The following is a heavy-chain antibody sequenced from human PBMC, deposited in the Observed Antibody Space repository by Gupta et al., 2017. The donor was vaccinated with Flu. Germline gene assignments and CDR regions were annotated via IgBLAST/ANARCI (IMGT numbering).Heavy chain of an antibody. CDR2: IDYSGST. CDR1: GGSISSGGYY. Sequence: QVQLQESGPGLVKPSQTLSLTCTVSGGSISSGGYYWSWIRQHPGKGLEWIGYIDYSGSTYYNPSLKSRVTISVDTSKNQFSLKLSSVTAADTAVYYCASITMVRGVPWDVAQNYFDYWGQGTLVTVSS. D-gene: IGHD3-10*01. J-gene: IGHJ4*02. V-gene: IGHV4-31*03. CDR3: ASITMVRGVPWDVAQNYFDY.